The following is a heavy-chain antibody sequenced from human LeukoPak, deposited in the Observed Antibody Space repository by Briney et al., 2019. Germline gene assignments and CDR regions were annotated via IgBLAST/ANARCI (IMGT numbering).Heavy chain of an antibody. CDR3: ARLDGYCSSTSCRLGDY. CDR1: GYSFTSYW. V-gene: IGHV5-51*01. Sequence: GESLKISCKGSGYSFTSYWIGWVRQMPGKGLEWMGIIYPGDSDTRYSPSFQGQVTISADKSISTAYLQWSSLKASDTAMCYCARLDGYCSSTSCRLGDYWGQGTLVTVSS. J-gene: IGHJ4*02. CDR2: IYPGDSDT. D-gene: IGHD2-2*03.